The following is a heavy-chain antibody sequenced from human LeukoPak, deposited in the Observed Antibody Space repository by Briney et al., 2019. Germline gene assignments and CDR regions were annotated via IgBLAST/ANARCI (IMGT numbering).Heavy chain of an antibody. V-gene: IGHV4-4*09. CDR1: GVPLSSYF. Sequence: PSETLSLTCTVHGVPLSSYFWGWIRQSPGKGLEWIGHISTTETTDYSPGLKGRVTISADASKNQFSMTMISMTATDTALHYCARGYSSTWPYWYFDLWGRGSQVTVSS. CDR3: ARGYSSTWPYWYFDL. J-gene: IGHJ2*01. CDR2: ISTTETT. D-gene: IGHD6-13*01.